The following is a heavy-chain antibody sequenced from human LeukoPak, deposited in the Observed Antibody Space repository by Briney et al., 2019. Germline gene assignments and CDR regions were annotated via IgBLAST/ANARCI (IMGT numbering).Heavy chain of an antibody. J-gene: IGHJ4*02. CDR3: ASRRRRGYSYGYAPFWDY. Sequence: GGSLRLSCAASGFTFSSYWMSWVRQAPGKGLEWVANIKQDGSEKYYVDSVKGRFNISRDNAKNSLYLQMNSLRADDTAVYYCASRRRRGYSYGYAPFWDYWGQGTVVTVSS. CDR2: IKQDGSEK. V-gene: IGHV3-7*05. CDR1: GFTFSSYW. D-gene: IGHD5-18*01.